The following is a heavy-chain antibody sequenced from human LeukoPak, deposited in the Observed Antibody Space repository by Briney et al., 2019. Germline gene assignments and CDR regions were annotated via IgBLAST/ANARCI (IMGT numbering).Heavy chain of an antibody. J-gene: IGHJ4*02. V-gene: IGHV4-59*12. Sequence: SETLSLTCTVSGGSISSYYWSWIRQPPGKGLEWIGYIYYSGSTNYNPSLKSRVTISVDTSKNQFSLKLSSVTAADTAVYYCAREDRDYYDSSGYPFDYWGQGTLVTVSS. D-gene: IGHD3-22*01. CDR2: IYYSGST. CDR3: AREDRDYYDSSGYPFDY. CDR1: GGSISSYY.